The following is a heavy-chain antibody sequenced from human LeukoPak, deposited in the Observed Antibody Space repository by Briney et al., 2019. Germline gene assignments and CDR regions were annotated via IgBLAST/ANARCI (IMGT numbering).Heavy chain of an antibody. V-gene: IGHV4-39*07. D-gene: IGHD5-18*01. CDR2: IYYSGST. CDR1: GGSISSSSYY. CDR3: ARRSGYSYGTLNY. J-gene: IGHJ4*02. Sequence: SETLSLTCTVSGGSISSSSYYWGWIRQPPGKGLEWIGSIYYSGSTYYNPSLKSRVTISVDTSKNQFSLKLSSVTAADTAVYYCARRSGYSYGTLNYWGQGTLVTVSS.